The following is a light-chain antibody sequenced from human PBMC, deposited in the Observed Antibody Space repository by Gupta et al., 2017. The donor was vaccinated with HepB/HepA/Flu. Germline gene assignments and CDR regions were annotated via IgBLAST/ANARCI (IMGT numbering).Light chain of an antibody. CDR3: SSYTSSSTLV. CDR2: DVS. J-gene: IGLJ2*01. Sequence: QSALTQPASVSGSPGQSITISCTGTSSDVGGYNYVSWYQQHPGKAPKRRMYDVSNRPSGVSNRFSASKSGNTASLTISGLQAEDEADEYCSSYTSSSTLVFGGGTKLTVL. V-gene: IGLV2-14*01. CDR1: SSDVGGYNY.